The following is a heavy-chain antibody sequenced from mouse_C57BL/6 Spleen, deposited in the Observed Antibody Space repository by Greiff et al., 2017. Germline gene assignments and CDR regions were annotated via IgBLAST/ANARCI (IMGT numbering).Heavy chain of an antibody. CDR1: GFTFSSYA. CDR3: TRDRDYDWFAD. CDR2: ISSGGDYI. D-gene: IGHD2-4*01. Sequence: EVMLVESGEGLVKPGGSLKLSCAASGFTFSSYAMSWVRQTPEKRLEWVAYISSGGDYIYYADTVKGRFTISRDNARNTLYLQMSSQKSEDTAMYYCTRDRDYDWFADWGQGTLVTVSA. J-gene: IGHJ3*01. V-gene: IGHV5-9-1*02.